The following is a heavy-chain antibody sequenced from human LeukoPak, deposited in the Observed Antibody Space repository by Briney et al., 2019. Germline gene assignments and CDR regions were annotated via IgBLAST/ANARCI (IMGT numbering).Heavy chain of an antibody. D-gene: IGHD2-15*01. CDR3: AKLVLRDYFDY. Sequence: GGSLRLSCAASGFTFSSYGMHWVRQAPGKGLEWVAVISYDGSNKYYADSVKGRFTISRDNSKSTLYLQMNSLRAEDTAVYYCAKLVLRDYFDYWGQGTLVTVSS. J-gene: IGHJ4*02. CDR2: ISYDGSNK. V-gene: IGHV3-30*18. CDR1: GFTFSSYG.